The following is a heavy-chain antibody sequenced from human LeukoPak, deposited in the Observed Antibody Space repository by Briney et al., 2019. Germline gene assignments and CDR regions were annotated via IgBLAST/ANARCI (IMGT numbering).Heavy chain of an antibody. Sequence: ASVKVSCKASGYTFTSYGISWVRQAPGQGLEWMGWISAYNGNTNYAQKLQGRVTMTTDTSTSTAYMELRSLRSDDTAVYYCARDLSPSGYSSLFDYWGRGTLVTVSS. V-gene: IGHV1-18*01. CDR1: GYTFTSYG. J-gene: IGHJ4*02. D-gene: IGHD6-13*01. CDR2: ISAYNGNT. CDR3: ARDLSPSGYSSLFDY.